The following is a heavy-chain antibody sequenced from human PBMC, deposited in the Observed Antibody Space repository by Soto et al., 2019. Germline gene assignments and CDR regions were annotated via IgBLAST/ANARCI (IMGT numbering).Heavy chain of an antibody. V-gene: IGHV1-46*01. Sequence: SVKVSCKASGYTFTSYYMHWVRRAPGQGLEWMGIINPSGGSTSYAQKFRGRGTMTRDTSTSTVYMELSSLSSEDTAVYYCARGDYGDYASYAFDIWGQGTMVTVS. CDR3: ARGDYGDYASYAFDI. CDR1: GYTFTSYY. J-gene: IGHJ3*02. CDR2: INPSGGST. D-gene: IGHD4-17*01.